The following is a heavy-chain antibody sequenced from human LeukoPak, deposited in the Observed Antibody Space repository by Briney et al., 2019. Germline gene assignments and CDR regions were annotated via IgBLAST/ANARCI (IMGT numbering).Heavy chain of an antibody. Sequence: GASVKVSCKASGYTFAGYYMHWVRQAPGQGLEWMGWINPNSGGTKYAQKFQGRATMTRDTSINTAYMELSRLRSDDTAVYYCARDRGVDYCSGGSCSHYYYYMDVWGKGTTVTISS. D-gene: IGHD2-15*01. V-gene: IGHV1-2*02. CDR3: ARDRGVDYCSGGSCSHYYYYMDV. CDR1: GYTFAGYY. CDR2: INPNSGGT. J-gene: IGHJ6*03.